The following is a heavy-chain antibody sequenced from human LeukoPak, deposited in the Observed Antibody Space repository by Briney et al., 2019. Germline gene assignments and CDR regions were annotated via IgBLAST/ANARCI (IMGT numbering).Heavy chain of an antibody. CDR3: ARFDPQHTTDAFDI. V-gene: IGHV4-59*08. J-gene: IGHJ3*02. CDR2: IYYSGST. D-gene: IGHD1-1*01. CDR1: GGSISSYY. Sequence: SETLSLTCTVSGGSISSYYWSWIRQPPGKGLEWIGYIYYSGSTYYNPSLKSRVTISVDTSKNQFSLKLSSVTAADTAVYYCARFDPQHTTDAFDIWGQGTMVTVSS.